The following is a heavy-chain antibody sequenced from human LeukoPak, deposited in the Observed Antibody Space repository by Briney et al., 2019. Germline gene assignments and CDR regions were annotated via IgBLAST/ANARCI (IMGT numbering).Heavy chain of an antibody. CDR1: GFTFSTYS. D-gene: IGHD2-8*01. Sequence: PGGSLRLSCATSGFTFSTYSMNWVRQAPGKGLEWVSYIDLSSSTIYYADSVKGRFTISRDNAKNSLYLQMNSLRAEDTAVYYCARSIVPRYMDVWGKGTTVTVSS. J-gene: IGHJ6*03. CDR2: IDLSSSTI. V-gene: IGHV3-48*01. CDR3: ARSIVPRYMDV.